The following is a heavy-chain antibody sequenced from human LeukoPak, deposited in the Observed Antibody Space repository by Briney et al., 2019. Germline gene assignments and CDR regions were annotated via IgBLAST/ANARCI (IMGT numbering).Heavy chain of an antibody. CDR2: ISGSGGVT. D-gene: IGHD1-26*01. Sequence: GGPLRLSCAASGFTFSSYAMSWVRQAPGKGLEWVSTISGSGGVTYYPDSVRGRFTISRDNSKNTLHLQMDSLIAEDTAIYYCAKWPEGATPKFHYWGQGTLVTVSS. J-gene: IGHJ4*02. CDR3: AKWPEGATPKFHY. CDR1: GFTFSSYA. V-gene: IGHV3-23*01.